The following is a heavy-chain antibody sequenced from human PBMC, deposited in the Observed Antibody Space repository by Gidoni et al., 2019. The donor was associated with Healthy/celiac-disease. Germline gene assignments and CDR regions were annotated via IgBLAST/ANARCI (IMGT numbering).Heavy chain of an antibody. V-gene: IGHV3-9*01. CDR3: AKDSMSAAADLHFDY. CDR1: GFTFDDYA. CDR2: ISWNSGSI. D-gene: IGHD6-13*01. J-gene: IGHJ4*02. Sequence: EVQLVESGGGLVQPGRSLRLSCAASGFTFDDYAMHWVRQAPGKGLEWVSGISWNSGSIGYADSVKGRFTISRDNAKNSLYLQMNSLRAEDTALYYCAKDSMSAAADLHFDYWGQGTLVTVSS.